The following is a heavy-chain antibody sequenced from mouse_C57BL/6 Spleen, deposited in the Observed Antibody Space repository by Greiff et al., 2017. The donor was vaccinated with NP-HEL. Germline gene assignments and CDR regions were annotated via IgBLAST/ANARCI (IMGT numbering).Heavy chain of an antibody. Sequence: EVQRVESGGGLVKPGGSLKLSCAASGFTFSSYAMSWVRQTPEKRLEWVATISDGGSYTYYPDNVKGRFTISRDNAKNNLYLQMSHLKSEDTAMYYCAREGDVAYWGQGTLVTVSA. V-gene: IGHV5-4*01. J-gene: IGHJ3*01. CDR3: AREGDVAY. CDR1: GFTFSSYA. D-gene: IGHD3-3*01. CDR2: ISDGGSYT.